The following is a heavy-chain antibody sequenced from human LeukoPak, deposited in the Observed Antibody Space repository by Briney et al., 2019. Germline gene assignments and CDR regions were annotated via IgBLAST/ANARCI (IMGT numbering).Heavy chain of an antibody. D-gene: IGHD3-3*01. Sequence: SETLSLTCTVSGGSVSSGGYYWSWIRQHPGKGLEWIGYISYTGSTYYNPSLKSRVTISVDTSKNQFSLKLSSVTAADTAVYYCARDGVEWLLSPVGFDYWGQGTLVTVSS. J-gene: IGHJ4*02. CDR1: GGSVSSGGYY. CDR2: ISYTGST. V-gene: IGHV4-31*03. CDR3: ARDGVEWLLSPVGFDY.